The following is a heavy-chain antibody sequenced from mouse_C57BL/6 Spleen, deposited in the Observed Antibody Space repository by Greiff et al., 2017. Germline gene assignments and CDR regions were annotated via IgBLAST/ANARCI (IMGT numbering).Heavy chain of an antibody. CDR2: ISSKSDNYAT. Sequence: EVMLVESGGGLVQPKGSLKLSCAASGFSFNTYAMNWVRQAPGKGLEWVARISSKSDNYATYYAESVKGRFTISRDDSKSILYLQMNNLKAEDTAMYYCTRESHDDDSMDYWGQGTSVTVSS. J-gene: IGHJ4*01. CDR1: GFSFNTYA. V-gene: IGHV10-1*01. CDR3: TRESHDDDSMDY. D-gene: IGHD2-12*01.